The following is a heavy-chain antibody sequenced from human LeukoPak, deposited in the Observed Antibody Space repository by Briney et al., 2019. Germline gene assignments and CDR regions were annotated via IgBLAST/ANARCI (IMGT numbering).Heavy chain of an antibody. CDR2: IYPGDSHT. Sequence: GESLKISCKGSGYSFPNYWIGWVRQMPGKGLAWMGIIYPGDSHTRYSPSFQDQVTISVDKSISTAYLQWSSLKASDTAMYYCARGPYAYTSSATLGSYNWFDPWGQGSLVTVSS. J-gene: IGHJ5*02. CDR3: ARGPYAYTSSATLGSYNWFDP. D-gene: IGHD2-2*02. V-gene: IGHV5-51*01. CDR1: GYSFPNYW.